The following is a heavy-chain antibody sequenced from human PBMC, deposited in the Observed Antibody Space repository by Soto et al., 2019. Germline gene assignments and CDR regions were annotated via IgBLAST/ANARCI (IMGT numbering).Heavy chain of an antibody. CDR2: IYFSGST. CDR1: GGSISNGGYY. J-gene: IGHJ6*03. D-gene: IGHD3-16*01. V-gene: IGHV4-31*11. Sequence: QLQLQESGPGLVKPSQTLSLTCAVSGGSISNGGYYWSWIRQHPGKGLEWIGSIYFSGSTYYNPSLKSRVTIFVVRPKNQFSLKLSAVTAADTAVYYCERDCHSQQPNHRLGGGYMDVWGKGTTVTVSS. CDR3: ERDCHSQQPNHRLGGGYMDV.